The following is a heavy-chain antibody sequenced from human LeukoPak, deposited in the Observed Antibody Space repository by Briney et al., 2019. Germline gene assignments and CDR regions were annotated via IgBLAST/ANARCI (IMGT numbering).Heavy chain of an antibody. Sequence: GGSLRLSCAASGFTFSSYGMHWVRQAPGKGLEWVAFIRYDGSNKYYADSVKGRFTISRDNFKNTLSLQMNSLSAEDTAVYYCATEAYYHFDYWGQGTLVTVSS. CDR1: GFTFSSYG. J-gene: IGHJ4*02. CDR3: ATEAYYHFDY. D-gene: IGHD3-10*01. CDR2: IRYDGSNK. V-gene: IGHV3-30*02.